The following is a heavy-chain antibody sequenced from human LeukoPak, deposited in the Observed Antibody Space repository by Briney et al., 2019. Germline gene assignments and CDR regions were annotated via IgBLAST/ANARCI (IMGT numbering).Heavy chain of an antibody. CDR2: IYPGDSDT. CDR3: ARQGQWLLNWFDP. V-gene: IGHV5-51*01. CDR1: GYSFTSYW. Sequence: GESLKISCKGSGYSFTSYWIGWVRQMPGKGLEWMGIIYPGDSDTRYSPSFQGQVTISADKSISTAYLQWSSLKASDTAMHYCARQGQWLLNWFDPWGQGTQVTVSS. D-gene: IGHD5-12*01. J-gene: IGHJ5*02.